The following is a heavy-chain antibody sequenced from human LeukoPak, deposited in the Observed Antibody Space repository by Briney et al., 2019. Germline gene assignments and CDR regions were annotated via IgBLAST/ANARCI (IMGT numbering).Heavy chain of an antibody. CDR3: ARNGVPDAFDI. Sequence: SETLSLTCTVSGGSISSGSYYWSWIRQPAGKGLEWIGRIYTSGSANYNPSLKSRVTISVDTSKNQFSLKLSSVTAADTAVYYCARNGVPDAFDIWGQGTMVTVSS. CDR1: GGSISSGSYY. V-gene: IGHV4-61*02. CDR2: IYTSGSA. D-gene: IGHD2-8*01. J-gene: IGHJ3*02.